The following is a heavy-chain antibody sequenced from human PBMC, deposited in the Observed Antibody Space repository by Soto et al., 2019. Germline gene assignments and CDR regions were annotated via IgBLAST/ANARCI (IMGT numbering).Heavy chain of an antibody. Sequence: PSETLSLTCTLASASMGRYYCTWIRPPPGKGLEWTGNINYTGRTNYNPTLTSRVNILLGTATSQLSRKVSSVTAVDTGVYSRTRGLMMSYTDGALDLWGHGTMVTVSS. CDR1: SASMGRYY. CDR3: TRGLMMSYTDGALDL. J-gene: IGHJ5*02. D-gene: IGHD2-8*01. V-gene: IGHV4-59*01. CDR2: INYTGRT.